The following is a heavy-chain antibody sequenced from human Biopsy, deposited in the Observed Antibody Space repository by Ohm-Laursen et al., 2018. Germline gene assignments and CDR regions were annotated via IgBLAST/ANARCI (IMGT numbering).Heavy chain of an antibody. CDR3: ATPFQYYDSWGGYPPFDH. J-gene: IGHJ4*02. Sequence: VASVKVSCNASGGTFSNYAISWVRQAPGEGLEWMGGIIAVSGLVNYAPKFQGRVSITADKSTTTAYMELSNLKSEDTAVYYCATPFQYYDSWGGYPPFDHWGQGTLVTASS. V-gene: IGHV1-69*10. CDR1: GGTFSNYA. D-gene: IGHD3-3*01. CDR2: IIAVSGLV.